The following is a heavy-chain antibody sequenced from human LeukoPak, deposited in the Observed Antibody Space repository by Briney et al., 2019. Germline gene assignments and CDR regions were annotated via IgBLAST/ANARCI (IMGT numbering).Heavy chain of an antibody. CDR1: GFTVSSNY. D-gene: IGHD1-14*01. Sequence: GGSLRLSCTASGFTVSSNYMSWVRQAPGKGLEWVSVIYSGGSTYYAESVKGRFTISRDNSKNTLYLQMNSLRAEDTAVYYCARDFVPGLFDYWGQGTLVTVSS. CDR3: ARDFVPGLFDY. J-gene: IGHJ4*02. V-gene: IGHV3-66*01. CDR2: IYSGGST.